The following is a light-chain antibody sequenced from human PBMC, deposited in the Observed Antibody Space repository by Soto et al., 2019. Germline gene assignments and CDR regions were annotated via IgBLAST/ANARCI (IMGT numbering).Light chain of an antibody. V-gene: IGKV1-39*01. CDR3: QQSSNIPWT. Sequence: DIQMTQSPSSLSASVGDRVTITCRASQSISNFLNWFQHKPGKAPKPLIYAASSLESGVPSRFTGVGSETDFTLTIDSLQPEDFAIYYCQQSSNIPWTFSQGTKVDIK. CDR2: AAS. CDR1: QSISNF. J-gene: IGKJ1*01.